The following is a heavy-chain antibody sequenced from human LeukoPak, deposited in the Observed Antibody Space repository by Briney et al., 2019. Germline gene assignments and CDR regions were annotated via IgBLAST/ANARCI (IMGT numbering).Heavy chain of an antibody. V-gene: IGHV3-30*02. CDR1: GFTFSSYG. CDR2: IRYDGSNV. Sequence: GGSLRLSCAASGFTFSSYGMHWVRQPPDKGLEWVSFIRYDGSNVYYADSVKGRFTISRDNSKNTLYLQMNSLRAEDTAVYYCAKVPVGNLRYFDRAEYYFDYWGQGTLVTVSS. J-gene: IGHJ4*02. CDR3: AKVPVGNLRYFDRAEYYFDY. D-gene: IGHD3-9*01.